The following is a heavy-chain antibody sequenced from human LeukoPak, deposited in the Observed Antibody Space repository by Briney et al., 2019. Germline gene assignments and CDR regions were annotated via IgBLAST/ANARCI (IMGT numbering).Heavy chain of an antibody. J-gene: IGHJ4*02. CDR1: GFTFSNYW. CDR2: IKQDGSEK. D-gene: IGHD2-15*01. V-gene: IGHV3-7*01. CDR3: ARNLPNYCSGGSCRLVVFDY. Sequence: GGSLRLSCAAPGFTFSNYWMSSVRQAPGKVQERVANIKQDGSEKYYVDSVKGRFTISRDNAKNSLYLQMSSLRAEDTAVYYCARNLPNYCSGGSCRLVVFDYWGQGTLVTVSS.